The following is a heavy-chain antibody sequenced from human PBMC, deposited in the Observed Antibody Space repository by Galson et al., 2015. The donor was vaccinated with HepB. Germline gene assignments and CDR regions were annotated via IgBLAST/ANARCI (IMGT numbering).Heavy chain of an antibody. CDR2: IIPIFGTA. D-gene: IGHD6-19*01. J-gene: IGHJ6*02. CDR3: ARTHPDKQWLATDYYYYGMDV. Sequence: SVKVSCKASGGTFSSYAISWVRQAPGQGLEWMGGIIPIFGTANYAQKFQGRVTITADKSTSTAYMELSSLRSEDTAVYYCARTHPDKQWLATDYYYYGMDVWGQGTTVTVSS. V-gene: IGHV1-69*06. CDR1: GGTFSSYA.